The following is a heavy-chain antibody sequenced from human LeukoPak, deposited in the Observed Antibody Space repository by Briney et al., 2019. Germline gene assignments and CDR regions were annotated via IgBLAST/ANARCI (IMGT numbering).Heavy chain of an antibody. D-gene: IGHD3-22*01. J-gene: IGHJ4*02. V-gene: IGHV4-39*07. CDR1: GGSISSGGYY. CDR2: INHSGNT. CDR3: ARGPYDSSRD. Sequence: PSETLSLTCTVSGGSISSGGYYWSWIRQPPGKGLEWIGEINHSGNTNYNPSLKSRVTISVDTSKNQFSLELSSVTAADTAVYYCARGPYDSSRDWGQGTLVTVSS.